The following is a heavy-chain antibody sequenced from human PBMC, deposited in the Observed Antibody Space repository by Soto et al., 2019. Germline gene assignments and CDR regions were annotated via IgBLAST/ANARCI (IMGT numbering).Heavy chain of an antibody. CDR2: SHQSGNT. CDR3: ASLATGRVY. V-gene: IGHV4-4*02. Sequence: QVQLQESGPGLVKPSGTLSLTCAVSGVSIGSHDWWTWVRQPPGKGLEWIGESHQSGNTNYNSSLVARATTSLDQSMNHLSVPLSSVTVADRAVYSCASLATGRVYWGQGTLVTVSS. J-gene: IGHJ4*02. D-gene: IGHD1-1*01. CDR1: GVSIGSHDW.